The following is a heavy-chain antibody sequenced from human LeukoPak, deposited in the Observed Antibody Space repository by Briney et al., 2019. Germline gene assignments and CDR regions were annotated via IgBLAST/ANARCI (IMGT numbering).Heavy chain of an antibody. J-gene: IGHJ4*02. V-gene: IGHV3-64D*09. D-gene: IGHD6-19*01. CDR2: ISNNGGST. CDR3: VKALVQWMVYYFDY. CDR1: GFTFSTYA. Sequence: PGGSLRLSCSASGFTFSTYAMHGVRQAPGKGLEYVSAISNNGGSTYYADSVKGRFTISRDNSKNTLYLQMSSLRTEDTAVYYCVKALVQWMVYYFDYWGQGTLVTVSS.